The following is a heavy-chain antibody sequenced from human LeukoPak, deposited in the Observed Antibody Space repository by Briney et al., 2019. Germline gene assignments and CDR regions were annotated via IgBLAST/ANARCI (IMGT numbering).Heavy chain of an antibody. V-gene: IGHV4-59*01. Sequence: SETLSLTCTVSGGSISSYYWSWIRQPPGKGLEWIGYIYYSGSTNYNPSLKSRVPISVDTSKNQFSLKLSPVTAADTAVYYCARAFSNYYGMDVWGQGTTVTVSS. CDR1: GGSISSYY. CDR3: ARAFSNYYGMDV. CDR2: IYYSGST. J-gene: IGHJ6*02.